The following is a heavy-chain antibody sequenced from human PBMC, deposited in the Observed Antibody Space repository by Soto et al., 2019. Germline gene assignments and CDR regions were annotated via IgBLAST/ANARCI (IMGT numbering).Heavy chain of an antibody. Sequence: SETLSLTCTVSGGSISSSSYYWGWIRQPPGKGLEWIGSIYYSGSTYYNPSLKSRVTISVDTSKNQFSLKLSSVTAADTAVYYCASAYDILTGYYKVSNWFDPLVQGTLVT. V-gene: IGHV4-39*01. CDR1: GGSISSSSYY. D-gene: IGHD3-9*01. CDR2: IYYSGST. CDR3: ASAYDILTGYYKVSNWFDP. J-gene: IGHJ5*02.